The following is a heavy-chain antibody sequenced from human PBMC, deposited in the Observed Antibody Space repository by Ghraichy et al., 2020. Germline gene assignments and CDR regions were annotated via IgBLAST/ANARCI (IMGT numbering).Heavy chain of an antibody. D-gene: IGHD6-19*01. Sequence: GGSLRLSCAASGFTVSSNYMSWVRQAPGKGLEWVSVIYSGGSTYYADSVKGRFTISRHNSKNTLYLQMNSLRAEDTAVYYCARKVAVARWDWFDPWGQGTLVTVSS. CDR1: GFTVSSNY. J-gene: IGHJ5*02. V-gene: IGHV3-53*04. CDR2: IYSGGST. CDR3: ARKVAVARWDWFDP.